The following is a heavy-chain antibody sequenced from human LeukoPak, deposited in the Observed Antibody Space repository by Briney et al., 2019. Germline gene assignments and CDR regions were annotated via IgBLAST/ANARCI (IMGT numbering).Heavy chain of an antibody. V-gene: IGHV1-24*01. D-gene: IGHD6-19*01. CDR2: FDPEDGET. CDR3: ARVGAVAEGGWFDP. J-gene: IGHJ5*02. CDR1: GYTLTELP. Sequence: ASVEVSCKVSGYTLTELPMHWVRQAPGKGLEWMGGFDPEDGETIYAQKLQGRVTMTTDTSTSTAYMELRSLRSDDTAVYYCARVGAVAEGGWFDPWGQGTLVTVSS.